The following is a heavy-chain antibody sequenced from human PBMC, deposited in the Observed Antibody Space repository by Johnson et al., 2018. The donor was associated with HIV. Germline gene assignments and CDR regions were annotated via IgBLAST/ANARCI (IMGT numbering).Heavy chain of an antibody. V-gene: IGHV3-15*01. CDR2: IKSKTDGGTT. Sequence: ASGFTVSHAWMSWVRQAPGKGLEWVGRIKSKTDGGTTDYAAPVKGRFTISRDDSKKTLYLQMNSLKTEDTAVYYCTTARVSYDSSGYNAFDIWGQGTMVTVSS. J-gene: IGHJ3*02. D-gene: IGHD3-22*01. CDR3: TTARVSYDSSGYNAFDI. CDR1: GFTVSHAW.